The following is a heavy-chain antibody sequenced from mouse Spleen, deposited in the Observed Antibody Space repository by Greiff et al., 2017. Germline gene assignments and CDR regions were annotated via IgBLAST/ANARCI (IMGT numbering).Heavy chain of an antibody. V-gene: IGHV1-69*01. J-gene: IGHJ2*01. CDR1: GYTFTSYW. CDR2: IDPSDSYT. CDR3: ISLITTVDYFDY. D-gene: IGHD1-1*01. Sequence: QVQLKQPGAELVMPGASVKLSCKASGYTFTSYWMHWVKQRPGQGLEWIGEIDPSDSYTNYNQKFKGKATLTVDKSSSTAYMQLSSLTSEDSAVYYCISLITTVDYFDYWGQGTTLTVSS.